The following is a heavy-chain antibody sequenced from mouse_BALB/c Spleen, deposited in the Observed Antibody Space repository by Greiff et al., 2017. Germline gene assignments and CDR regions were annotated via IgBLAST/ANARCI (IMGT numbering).Heavy chain of an antibody. J-gene: IGHJ2*01. D-gene: IGHD4-1*01. CDR3: AREPPTGTWCYFDY. Sequence: VQRVESGPGLVAPSQSLSITCTVSGFSLTSYGVHWVRQPPGKGLEWLGVIWAGGSTNYNSALMSRLSISKDNSKSQVFLKMNSLQTDDTAMYYCAREPPTGTWCYFDYWGQGTTLTVSS. CDR1: GFSLTSYG. CDR2: IWAGGST. V-gene: IGHV2-9*02.